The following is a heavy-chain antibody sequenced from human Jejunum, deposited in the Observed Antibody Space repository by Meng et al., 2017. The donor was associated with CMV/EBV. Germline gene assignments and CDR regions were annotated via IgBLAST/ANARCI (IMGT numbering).Heavy chain of an antibody. CDR1: GASISDSSYY. J-gene: IGHJ4*02. CDR2: VYYSGST. CDR3: ARDPTPDGSDY. V-gene: IGHV4-39*07. D-gene: IGHD3-10*01. Sequence: QLQLEASGPGLVKPSETLSLTCTMSGASISDSSYYWGWFRQPPGKGLEWIGSVYYSGSTYYNPSLESRVTISVDTSKNQFSLKLTSVTAADTATYYCARDPTPDGSDYWGRGTLVTVSS.